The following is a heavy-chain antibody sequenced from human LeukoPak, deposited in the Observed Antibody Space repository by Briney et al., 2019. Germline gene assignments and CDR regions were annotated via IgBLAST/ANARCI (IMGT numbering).Heavy chain of an antibody. Sequence: SVKVSCKASGGTFSSYAISWVRQAPGQGLEWMGGIVPIFGTANYAQKFQGRVTVTADESTSTAYMELSSLRSEDTAVYYCARDLGVNNWFDPWGQGTLVTVSS. CDR2: IVPIFGTA. CDR1: GGTFSSYA. J-gene: IGHJ5*02. V-gene: IGHV1-69*01. D-gene: IGHD2-8*01. CDR3: ARDLGVNNWFDP.